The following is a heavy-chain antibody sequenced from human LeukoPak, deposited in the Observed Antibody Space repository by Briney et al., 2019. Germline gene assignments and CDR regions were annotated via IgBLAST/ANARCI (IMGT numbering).Heavy chain of an antibody. Sequence: SGGSLRLSCAASGFIFSSYWMSWVRQTPGKGLEGVANIKQDGREKYYVDSVKGRFTISRDNAKNSLYLQMNTLRAEDTAVYYCARVAGGGVLFYFDYWGQGTLVTVSS. CDR1: GFIFSSYW. CDR3: ARVAGGGVLFYFDY. V-gene: IGHV3-7*04. CDR2: IKQDGREK. J-gene: IGHJ4*02. D-gene: IGHD1-26*01.